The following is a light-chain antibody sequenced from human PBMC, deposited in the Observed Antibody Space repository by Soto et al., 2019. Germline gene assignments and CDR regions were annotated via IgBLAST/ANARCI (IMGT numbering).Light chain of an antibody. CDR1: SSNIGAGYE. V-gene: IGLV1-40*01. CDR2: GNN. CDR3: QSYDSSLSGYV. J-gene: IGLJ1*01. Sequence: QSVLTQPPSVSGAPGQRVTISCTGSSSNIGAGYEVHWYQQLPGTAPKLLIYGNNNRPSGVPDRFSSSKSGTSGSLAITGLQAEDEADYYCQSYDSSLSGYVFGTGTKLTVL.